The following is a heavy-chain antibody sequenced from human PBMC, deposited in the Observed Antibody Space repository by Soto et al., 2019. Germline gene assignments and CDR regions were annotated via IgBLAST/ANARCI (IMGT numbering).Heavy chain of an antibody. V-gene: IGHV4-34*01. CDR3: ARGPQYKWFDP. CDR2: INHSGST. CDR1: GGSFSGYY. Sequence: SETLSLTCAVYGGSFSGYYWSWIRQPPGKGLEWIGEINHSGSTNYNPSLKSRVTISVDTSKNQFSLKLSSVTAADTAVYYCARGPQYKWFDPGGQGTLVTVSS. D-gene: IGHD1-20*01. J-gene: IGHJ5*02.